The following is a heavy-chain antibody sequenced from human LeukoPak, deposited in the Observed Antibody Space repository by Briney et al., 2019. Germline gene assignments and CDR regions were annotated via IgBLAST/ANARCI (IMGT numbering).Heavy chain of an antibody. J-gene: IGHJ5*02. CDR3: ARGRFNYGP. Sequence: SETLSLTCAFYGGSFSGYSWSWIRQPPGKGLEWIGVINPSGSTNYNPSLKSRVTISVDTSKNQFSLSLTSVTAADTAVYYCARGRFNYGPWGQGTLVTVSS. CDR1: GGSFSGYS. CDR2: INPSGST. V-gene: IGHV4-34*01. D-gene: IGHD3-10*01.